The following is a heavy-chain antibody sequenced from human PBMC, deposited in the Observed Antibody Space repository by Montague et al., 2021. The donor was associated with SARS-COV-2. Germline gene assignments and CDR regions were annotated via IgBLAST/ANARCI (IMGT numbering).Heavy chain of an antibody. Sequence: SETLSLTCTVSGGSISSSSYYWGWIRQPTGKGLEWIGSIYYSGSTYYNPSHKSRVTISVDTSKNQFSLKLNSVTAADTAVYYCARDPSRQLLLYPVGDYYYGMDVWGQGTTVTVSS. CDR2: IYYSGST. V-gene: IGHV4-39*07. CDR3: ARDPSRQLLLYPVGDYYYGMDV. J-gene: IGHJ6*02. D-gene: IGHD2-2*02. CDR1: GGSISSSSYY.